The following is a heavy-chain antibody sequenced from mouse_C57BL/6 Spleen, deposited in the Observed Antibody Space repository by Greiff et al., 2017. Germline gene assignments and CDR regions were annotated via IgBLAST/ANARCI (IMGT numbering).Heavy chain of an antibody. V-gene: IGHV3-6*01. J-gene: IGHJ2*01. CDR1: GYSITSGYY. Sequence: VQLQQSGPGLVKPSQSLSLTCYVTGYSITSGYYWNWIRQFPGNILEWMGYISYNGSNNYNPSLKTRISITRDTSKNPFVLKLNSVTTEDSATYYCAREGVTTVPFDYWGQGTTLTVSS. D-gene: IGHD1-1*01. CDR2: ISYNGSN. CDR3: AREGVTTVPFDY.